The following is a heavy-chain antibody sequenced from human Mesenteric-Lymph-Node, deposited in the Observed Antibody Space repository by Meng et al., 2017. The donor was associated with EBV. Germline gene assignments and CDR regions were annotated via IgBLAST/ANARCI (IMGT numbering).Heavy chain of an antibody. J-gene: IGHJ4*02. Sequence: EVQLLEXXGGLVQPGXSLRLSCAASGFTFSNYGMNWVRQAPGKGLEWVSGITGSGGTTYYADSVKGRFSISRDNPGNTLYLQMNSLRVEDTAVYYCANLPYSYWGQGTLVTVSS. V-gene: IGHV3-23*01. CDR1: GFTFSNYG. D-gene: IGHD4-11*01. CDR3: ANLPYSY. CDR2: ITGSGGTT.